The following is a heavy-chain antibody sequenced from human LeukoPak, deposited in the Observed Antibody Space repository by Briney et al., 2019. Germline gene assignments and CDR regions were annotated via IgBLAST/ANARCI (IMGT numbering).Heavy chain of an antibody. D-gene: IGHD2-15*01. CDR3: AAQYCSGGSCYSDFDY. CDR1: GYTFTSYG. CDR2: ISAYNGNT. Sequence: ASVKVSCKASGYTFTSYGISWVRQAPGQGLEWMGWISAYNGNTNYAQKLQGRVTMTTDTSTSTAYMELRSLRSDDTAVYYCAAQYCSGGSCYSDFDYWGQGTLVTVSS. J-gene: IGHJ4*02. V-gene: IGHV1-18*01.